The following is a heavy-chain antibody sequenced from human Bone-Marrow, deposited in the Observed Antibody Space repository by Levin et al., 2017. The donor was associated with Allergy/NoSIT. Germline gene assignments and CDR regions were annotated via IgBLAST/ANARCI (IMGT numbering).Heavy chain of an antibody. J-gene: IGHJ4*02. Sequence: ASVKVSCKASGGTFSSYAISWVRQAPGQGLEWMGGIIPIFGTANYAQKFQGRVTITADESTSTAYMELSSLRSEDTAVYYCARESWSSSWYWPAGSWGQGTLVTVSS. CDR1: GGTFSSYA. CDR3: ARESWSSSWYWPAGS. CDR2: IIPIFGTA. D-gene: IGHD6-13*01. V-gene: IGHV1-69*13.